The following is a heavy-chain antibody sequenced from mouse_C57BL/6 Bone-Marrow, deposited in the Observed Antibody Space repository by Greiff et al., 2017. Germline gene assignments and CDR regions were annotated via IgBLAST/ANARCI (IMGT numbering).Heavy chain of an antibody. CDR1: GYAFSSSW. J-gene: IGHJ3*01. V-gene: IGHV1-82*01. CDR2: IYPGDGVT. Sequence: VQLQQSGPELVKPGASVKISCKASGYAFSSSWMNWVKQRPGKGLEWIGRIYPGDGVTNYNWKFKGKATLTADKSSSTAYMKLISMTSADSAVYYCARLAWFAYWGQGTLVTFSA. CDR3: ARLAWFAY.